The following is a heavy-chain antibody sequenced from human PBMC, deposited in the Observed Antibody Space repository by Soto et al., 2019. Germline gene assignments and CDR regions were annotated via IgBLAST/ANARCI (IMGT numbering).Heavy chain of an antibody. CDR2: ISSSSSYT. CDR1: GFTFSDYY. V-gene: IGHV3-11*06. Sequence: GGSLRLSCAASGFTFSDYYMSWIRQAPGKGLEWVSYISSSSSYTNYADSVKGRFTISRDNAKNSLYLQMNSLRAEDTAVYYCASHTLSGYDPFWFDPWGQGTLVTVSS. CDR3: ASHTLSGYDPFWFDP. D-gene: IGHD5-12*01. J-gene: IGHJ5*02.